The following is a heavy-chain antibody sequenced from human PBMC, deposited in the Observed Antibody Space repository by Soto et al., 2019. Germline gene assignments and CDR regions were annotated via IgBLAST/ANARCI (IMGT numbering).Heavy chain of an antibody. V-gene: IGHV4-34*01. D-gene: IGHD3-9*01. Sequence: QVQLQQWGAGPLRPLETLSLTCGVSGGSFSGYYWAWIRQSPGKGLEWIGEINDRGSINYNPSLNSRVSISVDTSKNHYSLNLRSVTAADTAAYYCARESHDILTGPPWVWYFDLWGRGTLVTVSS. CDR3: ARESHDILTGPPWVWYFDL. CDR1: GGSFSGYY. J-gene: IGHJ2*01. CDR2: INDRGSI.